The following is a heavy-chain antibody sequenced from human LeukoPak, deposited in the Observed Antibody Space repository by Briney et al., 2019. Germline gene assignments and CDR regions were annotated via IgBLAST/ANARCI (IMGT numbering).Heavy chain of an antibody. CDR1: GYTFTSYY. CDR2: INPNSGGT. Sequence: ASVKVSCKASGYTFTSYYIHWVRQAPGQGLEWMGWINPNSGGTNYEQKFQGRVTMTRDTSISTAYMQLSGLRSDDTAVYYCAKNYYDYVWGGEPYYYYYMDVWGKGTTVTVSS. D-gene: IGHD3-16*01. V-gene: IGHV1-2*02. CDR3: AKNYYDYVWGGEPYYYYYMDV. J-gene: IGHJ6*03.